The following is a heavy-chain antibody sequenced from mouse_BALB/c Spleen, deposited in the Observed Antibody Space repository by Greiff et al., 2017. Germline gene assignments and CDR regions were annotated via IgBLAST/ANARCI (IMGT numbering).Heavy chain of an antibody. Sequence: VQLQQSGPELVKPGASVKMSCKASGYTFTSYVMHWVKQKPGQGLEWIGYINPYNDGTKYNEKFKGKATLTSDKSSSTAYMELSSLTSEDSAVYYCARSRGNYAVEDYAMDYWGQGTSVTVSS. J-gene: IGHJ4*01. D-gene: IGHD2-1*01. CDR1: GYTFTSYV. CDR2: INPYNDGT. CDR3: ARSRGNYAVEDYAMDY. V-gene: IGHV1-14*01.